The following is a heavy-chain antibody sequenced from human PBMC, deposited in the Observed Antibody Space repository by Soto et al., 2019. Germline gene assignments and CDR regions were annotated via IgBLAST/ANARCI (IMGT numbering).Heavy chain of an antibody. J-gene: IGHJ6*02. D-gene: IGHD5-12*01. CDR2: IYHSGST. Sequence: SETLSLTCAASGGSISSGGFSWSWIRQPPGKGLEWIGYIYHSGSTYYNPSLKSRVTISVDRSKNQFSLKLSSMTAADTAVYYCARVIGGYDYYYYYGMDVWGQGTTVTVSS. V-gene: IGHV4-30-2*01. CDR1: GGSISSGGFS. CDR3: ARVIGGYDYYYYYGMDV.